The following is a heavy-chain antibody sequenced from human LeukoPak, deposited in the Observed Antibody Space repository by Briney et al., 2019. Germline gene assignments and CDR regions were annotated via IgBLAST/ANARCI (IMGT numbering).Heavy chain of an antibody. J-gene: IGHJ4*02. CDR3: AKAGYCSSTSCSEGPDY. V-gene: IGHV3-30-3*01. CDR1: GFTFSSYA. CDR2: ISYDGSNK. D-gene: IGHD2-2*01. Sequence: GGSLRLSCAASGFTFSSYAMHWVRQAPGKGLEWVAVISYDGSNKYYADSVKGRFTISRDNSKNTLYLQMNSLRAEDTAVYYCAKAGYCSSTSCSEGPDYWGQGTLVTVSS.